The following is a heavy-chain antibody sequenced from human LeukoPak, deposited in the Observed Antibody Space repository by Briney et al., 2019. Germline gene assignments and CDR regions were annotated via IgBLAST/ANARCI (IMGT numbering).Heavy chain of an antibody. CDR1: GGSFSSGYYS. J-gene: IGHJ5*02. V-gene: IGHV4-31*03. CDR2: IYYSGST. Sequence: SETLSLTCTVSGGSFSSGYYSWSWIRQHPGKGLEWIGYIYYSGSTYYSPSLKSRVSISVDTSKNQFSLKLSSVTAADTAVYYCARAQVDWFDPWGQGTLDTVSS. CDR3: ARAQVDWFDP.